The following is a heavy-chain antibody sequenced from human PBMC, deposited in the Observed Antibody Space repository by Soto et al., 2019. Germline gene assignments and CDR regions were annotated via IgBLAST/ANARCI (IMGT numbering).Heavy chain of an antibody. V-gene: IGHV1-46*01. Sequence: QVQLVQSGAEVKKPGASVKVSCKASGYTFTSYYMHWVRQAPGQGLEWMGIINPSGGSTSYAQKFQGRVTMTRDTSTSTGYMELSSLRSEDTAVYYCARDHDGYGSGGRYYYYYGMDVWGQGTTVTVSS. J-gene: IGHJ6*02. D-gene: IGHD3-10*01. CDR3: ARDHDGYGSGGRYYYYYGMDV. CDR2: INPSGGST. CDR1: GYTFTSYY.